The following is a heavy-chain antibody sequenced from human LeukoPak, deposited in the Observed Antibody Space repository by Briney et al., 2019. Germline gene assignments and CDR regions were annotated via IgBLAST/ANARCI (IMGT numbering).Heavy chain of an antibody. Sequence: ASVKVSCKASGYTFTGYYMHWVRQAPGQGLEWMGIINPSGGSTSYAQKFQGRVTMTRDTSTSTVYMELSSLRSEDTAVYYCARGGGTDYGDYVGLVDYWGQGTLVTVSS. CDR1: GYTFTGYY. CDR3: ARGGGTDYGDYVGLVDY. V-gene: IGHV1-46*01. CDR2: INPSGGST. J-gene: IGHJ4*02. D-gene: IGHD4-17*01.